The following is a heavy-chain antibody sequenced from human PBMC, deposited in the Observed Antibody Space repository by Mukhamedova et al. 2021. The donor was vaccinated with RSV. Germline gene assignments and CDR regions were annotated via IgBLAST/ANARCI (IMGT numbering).Heavy chain of an antibody. CDR3: ARDHYDFWSGYYYFDY. Sequence: GISWVRQAPGQGLEWMGWISAYNGNTNYAQKLQGRVTMTTDTSTSTAYMELRSLRSDDTAVYYCARDHYDFWSGYYYFDYWGQGTV. D-gene: IGHD3-3*01. V-gene: IGHV1-18*01. CDR2: ISAYNGNT. J-gene: IGHJ4*02. CDR1: G.